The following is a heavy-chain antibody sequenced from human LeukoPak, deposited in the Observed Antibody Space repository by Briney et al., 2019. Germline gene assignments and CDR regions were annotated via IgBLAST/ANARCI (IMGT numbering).Heavy chain of an antibody. J-gene: IGHJ4*02. Sequence: GGSLRLSCAASGFTFSSYAMSWVRLAPGKGLEWVSAISSSGGSTYYADSVKGRFTISRDNSKNTLYLQMNSLRAEDTAVYYCAKGRPTYYYDSSGYGFDYWGQGTLVTVSS. V-gene: IGHV3-23*01. CDR3: AKGRPTYYYDSSGYGFDY. D-gene: IGHD3-22*01. CDR2: ISSSGGST. CDR1: GFTFSSYA.